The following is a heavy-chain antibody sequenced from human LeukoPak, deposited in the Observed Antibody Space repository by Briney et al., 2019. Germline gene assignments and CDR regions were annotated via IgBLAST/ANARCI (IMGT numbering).Heavy chain of an antibody. Sequence: ASVKVSCKTSGGTFSTYAITWVRQAPGQGLKWMGGIIPIFGTVNYAQKFQGRVTISADESTSTAYMELSSLRSEDTAVYYCARTCSSLNYYYYYMDVWGKGTTVTVSS. CDR3: ARTCSSLNYYYYYMDV. D-gene: IGHD2-15*01. V-gene: IGHV1-69*01. CDR2: IIPIFGTV. J-gene: IGHJ6*03. CDR1: GGTFSTYA.